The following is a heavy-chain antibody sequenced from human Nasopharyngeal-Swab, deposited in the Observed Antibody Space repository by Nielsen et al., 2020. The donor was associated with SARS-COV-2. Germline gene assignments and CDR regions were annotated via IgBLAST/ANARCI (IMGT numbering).Heavy chain of an antibody. Sequence: SGAASGFTFSSYEMNWVRQAPGQGLEWVSYISSSGSARYYADSVKGRFTISRDNARNSLYLQMNSLRADDTSVYYCARLTSPGEFLDYWGQGTLVTVSS. CDR2: ISSSGSAR. V-gene: IGHV3-48*03. CDR3: ARLTSPGEFLDY. D-gene: IGHD3-10*01. CDR1: GFTFSSYE. J-gene: IGHJ4*02.